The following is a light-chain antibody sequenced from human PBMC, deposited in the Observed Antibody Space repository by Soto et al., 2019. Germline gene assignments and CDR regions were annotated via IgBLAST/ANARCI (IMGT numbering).Light chain of an antibody. V-gene: IGLV2-14*01. CDR2: DVS. Sequence: QSALTQPASVSGSPGQSITISCTGNRSDVGYYDYVSWYQQHPGKAPKLVIYDVSHRPSGVSNRFSGSKSGNTASLTISGLQAEDEGDYYCSSYTTTYTWMFGGGTKVTVL. J-gene: IGLJ3*02. CDR3: SSYTTTYTWM. CDR1: RSDVGYYDY.